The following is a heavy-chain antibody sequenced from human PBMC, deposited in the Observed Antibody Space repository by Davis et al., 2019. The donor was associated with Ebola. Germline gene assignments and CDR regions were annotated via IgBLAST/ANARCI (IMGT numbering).Heavy chain of an antibody. CDR1: GFTFSSYW. V-gene: IGHV3-74*01. CDR2: INNEETKE. CDR3: ATTQWLREFDN. J-gene: IGHJ4*02. D-gene: IGHD6-19*01. Sequence: HTGGSLRLSCAASGFTFSSYWMHWVRQTPGKGPVWVSRINNEETKEDYTDSGKGRFAISRDNAKNTLYLQMNSLRVEDTAVYYCATTQWLREFDNWGQGTLVTVSS.